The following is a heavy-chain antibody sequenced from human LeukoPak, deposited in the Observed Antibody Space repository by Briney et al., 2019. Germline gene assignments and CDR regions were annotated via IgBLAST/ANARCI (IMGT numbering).Heavy chain of an antibody. V-gene: IGHV3-48*04. Sequence: GGSLRLSCAASGFTFSSYSMNWVRQAPGKGLEWVSYISSSGSTIYYADSVKGRFTISRDNAKNSLYLQMNSLRAEDTAVYYCASSGASSFDYWGQGTLVTVSS. D-gene: IGHD6-13*01. CDR1: GFTFSSYS. CDR3: ASSGASSFDY. J-gene: IGHJ4*02. CDR2: ISSSGSTI.